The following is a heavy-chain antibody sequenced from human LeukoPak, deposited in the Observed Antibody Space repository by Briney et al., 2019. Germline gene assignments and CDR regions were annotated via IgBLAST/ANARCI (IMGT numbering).Heavy chain of an antibody. CDR1: GFSFSSYE. V-gene: IGHV3-48*03. D-gene: IGHD1-26*01. CDR2: ISASGTLT. J-gene: IGHJ6*03. CDR3: ARDPYSGSYSDYYYYYMDV. Sequence: GGSLRLSCGVSGFSFSSYEMNWVLQAPGKGLEWISYISASGTLTHYADSVEGRFTISRDNAKNSLYLQMNSLRGEDTAVYYCARDPYSGSYSDYYYYYMDVWGKGTTVTVSS.